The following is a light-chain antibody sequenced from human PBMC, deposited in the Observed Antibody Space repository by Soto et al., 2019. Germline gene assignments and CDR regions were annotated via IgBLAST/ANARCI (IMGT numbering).Light chain of an antibody. J-gene: IGKJ5*01. V-gene: IGKV3-15*01. CDR1: QSVSSN. CDR2: GAS. CDR3: QQDNNWSPIT. Sequence: EIVMTQSPATLSVSPGERATLSCRASQSVSSNLAWYQQKPGQAPRLLIYGASTRATGVPARFSGSRSGTEFTLTISSLHSEDFAVYYCQQDNNWSPITSGEVTRLKIK.